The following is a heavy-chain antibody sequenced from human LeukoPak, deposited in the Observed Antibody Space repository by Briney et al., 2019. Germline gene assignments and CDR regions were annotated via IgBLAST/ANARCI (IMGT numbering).Heavy chain of an antibody. CDR3: AKGRAGGWNGGDR. V-gene: IGHV3-23*01. J-gene: IGHJ5*02. Sequence: GGSLRLSCVVSGFTFSSCAMAWVRQAPGKGLEWVSAISGGGGGTTYYAESVKGRFTISGDNSKNTVYLQMHSLRAEDTAIYFCAKGRAGGWNGGDRWGQGTLVTVSS. D-gene: IGHD1-1*01. CDR1: GFTFSSCA. CDR2: ISGGGGGTT.